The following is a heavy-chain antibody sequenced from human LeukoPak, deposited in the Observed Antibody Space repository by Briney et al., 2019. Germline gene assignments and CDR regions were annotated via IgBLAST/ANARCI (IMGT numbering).Heavy chain of an antibody. CDR2: IYSAGST. CDR1: GFTFSSYG. Sequence: GGSLRLSCAASGFTFSSYGMHWVRQAPGKGLEWVSVIYSAGSTYYADSVKGRFTISRDNSKNTLYLQMNSLRAEDTAVYYCARGFGATNLDYWGQGTLVTVSS. CDR3: ARGFGATNLDY. J-gene: IGHJ4*02. V-gene: IGHV3-NL1*01. D-gene: IGHD1-26*01.